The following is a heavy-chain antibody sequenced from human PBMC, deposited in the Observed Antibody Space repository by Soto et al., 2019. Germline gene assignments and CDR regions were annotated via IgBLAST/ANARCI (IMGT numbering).Heavy chain of an antibody. V-gene: IGHV3-33*01. CDR1: GFTFSSYG. D-gene: IGHD4-17*01. CDR2: IWHDGSNK. Sequence: GGSLRLSCAPSGFTFSSYGMHWARQAPGKGLEWVAVIWHDGSNKVYADSVKGRFTISRDNSKNTLYLQMNSLRAEDTAVYYCARDLSGDYGALDTWGQGTMVTVSS. J-gene: IGHJ3*02. CDR3: ARDLSGDYGALDT.